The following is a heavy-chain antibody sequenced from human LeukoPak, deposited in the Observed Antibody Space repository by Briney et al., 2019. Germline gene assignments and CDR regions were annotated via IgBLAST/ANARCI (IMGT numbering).Heavy chain of an antibody. CDR1: GFNFSSYA. CDR3: ANTPNYDILTGYYNDYYYMDV. CDR2: ISGSGGST. Sequence: GSLRLSCAASGFNFSSYAMSWVRQAPGKGLEWVSAISGSGGSTYYADSVKGRFTISRDNSKNTLYLQMNSLRAEDTAVYYCANTPNYDILTGYYNDYYYMDVWGKGTTVTVS. D-gene: IGHD3-9*01. J-gene: IGHJ6*03. V-gene: IGHV3-23*01.